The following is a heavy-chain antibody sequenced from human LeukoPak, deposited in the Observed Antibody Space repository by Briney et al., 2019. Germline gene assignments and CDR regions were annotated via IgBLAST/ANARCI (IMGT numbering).Heavy chain of an antibody. CDR1: GGSFSGYY. J-gene: IGHJ6*03. Sequence: SETLSLTCAVYGGSFSGYYWTWIRQSPGKGLEWIGEINPSGSTYYNPSLKSRLTISRDTSKNQFSLRLSSVTAADTAVYYCARGRQEISMILVVMTGVSYYLDVRGIGTTVTVS. CDR3: ARGRQEISMILVVMTGVSYYLDV. V-gene: IGHV4-34*01. D-gene: IGHD3-22*01. CDR2: INPSGST.